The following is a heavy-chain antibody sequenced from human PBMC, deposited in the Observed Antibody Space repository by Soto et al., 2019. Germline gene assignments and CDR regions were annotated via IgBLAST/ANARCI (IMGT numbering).Heavy chain of an antibody. J-gene: IGHJ6*02. Sequence: QVHLVESGGGVVQPGTSLRLSCAASRLTFSIYDMHWVRQAPGKGLEWVALIWSDGSRTFYADSVKGRITISRDNSKNTLYPQMNSLRAEDTAVYYCAGEPKGGAYDMDVWGQGTTVTVSS. CDR3: AGEPKGGAYDMDV. V-gene: IGHV3-33*01. D-gene: IGHD3-16*01. CDR2: IWSDGSRT. CDR1: RLTFSIYD.